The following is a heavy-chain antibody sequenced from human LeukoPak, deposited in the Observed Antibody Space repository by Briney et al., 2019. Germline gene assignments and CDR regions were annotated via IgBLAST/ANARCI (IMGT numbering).Heavy chain of an antibody. V-gene: IGHV3-66*01. J-gene: IGHJ6*02. D-gene: IGHD1-26*01. CDR3: ARDVVGATGDYCGMDV. CDR1: GFTVSNNY. Sequence: GGSLRLSCAASGFTVSNNYMSWVRQAPGKGLEWVSVIYSGGSTYYADSVKGRFTISRDKSKNTLYLQMNSLRAEDTAVYYCARDVVGATGDYCGMDVWGQGTTVTVSS. CDR2: IYSGGST.